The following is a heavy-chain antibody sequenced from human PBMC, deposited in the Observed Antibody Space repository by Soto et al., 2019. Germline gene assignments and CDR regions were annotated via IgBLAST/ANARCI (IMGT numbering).Heavy chain of an antibody. V-gene: IGHV3-48*01. Sequence: GGSLRLSCAASGFTFSSYSMNWVRQAPGKGLEWVSYISSSSSTIYYADSVKGRFTISRDNAKNSLYLQMNSLRAEDTAVYYCARDLCSSTSCYVPFDYWGQGTLVTVS. CDR2: ISSSSSTI. D-gene: IGHD2-2*01. CDR1: GFTFSSYS. CDR3: ARDLCSSTSCYVPFDY. J-gene: IGHJ4*02.